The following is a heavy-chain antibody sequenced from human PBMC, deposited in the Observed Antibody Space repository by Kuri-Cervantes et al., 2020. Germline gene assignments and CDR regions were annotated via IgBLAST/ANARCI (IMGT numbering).Heavy chain of an antibody. CDR1: GGSISSNSYY. CDR3: ASKRYIRFDY. J-gene: IGHJ4*02. V-gene: IGHV4-39*07. Sequence: SETLSLTCTVSGGSISSNSYYWGWIRQPPGKGLEWIGEINHSGSTNYNPSLKSRVTISVDTSKNQFSLKLSSVTAADTAVYYCASKRYIRFDYWGQGTLVTVSS. CDR2: INHSGST. D-gene: IGHD1-1*01.